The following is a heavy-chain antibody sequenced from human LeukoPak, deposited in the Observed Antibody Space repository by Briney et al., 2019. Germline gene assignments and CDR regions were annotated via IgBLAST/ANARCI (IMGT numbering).Heavy chain of an antibody. J-gene: IGHJ5*02. CDR2: IYYTGNT. D-gene: IGHD3-10*01. Sequence: SETLSLTCTVSGGAISYYYWNWIRQPPGKGLEWIGYIYYTGNTNYNPSLKSRVTISVDTSKNQFSLKLSSVTAADTAVYYCARDSGTTGEVKFDPWGQGTLVTVSS. V-gene: IGHV4-59*12. CDR3: ARDSGTTGEVKFDP. CDR1: GGAISYYY.